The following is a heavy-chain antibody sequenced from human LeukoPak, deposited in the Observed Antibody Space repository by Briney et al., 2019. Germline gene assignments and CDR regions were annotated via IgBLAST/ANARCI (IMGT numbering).Heavy chain of an antibody. V-gene: IGHV3-7*01. Sequence: GGSLRLSCAAPGFTFSSYWMSWVRQAPGKGLEWVANIKQDGSEKYYVDSVKGRFTISRDNAKNSLYLQMNSLRAEDTAVYYCAGSSLGSSSAYRHFDYWGQGNLVTVSS. D-gene: IGHD6-6*01. CDR3: AGSSLGSSSAYRHFDY. J-gene: IGHJ4*02. CDR2: IKQDGSEK. CDR1: GFTFSSYW.